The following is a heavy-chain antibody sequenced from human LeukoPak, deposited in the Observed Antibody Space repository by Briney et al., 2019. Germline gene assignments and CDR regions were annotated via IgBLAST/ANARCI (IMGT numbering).Heavy chain of an antibody. D-gene: IGHD5-12*01. CDR1: GFTLGDYA. CDR2: IRSKAYGGTT. J-gene: IGHJ5*02. Sequence: GGSLRLSCTASGFTLGDYAMSWFRQAPGKGLEWVGFIRSKAYGGTTEYAASVKGRVTISRDDSKSIAYLRMNSLKIDDTGVYYCTRESGYSGYIGGWFDPWGQGTLVTVSS. CDR3: TRESGYSGYIGGWFDP. V-gene: IGHV3-49*03.